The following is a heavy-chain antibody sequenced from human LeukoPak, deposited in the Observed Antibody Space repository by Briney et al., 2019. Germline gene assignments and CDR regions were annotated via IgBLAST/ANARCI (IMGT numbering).Heavy chain of an antibody. CDR3: ARAPNAGGNGAFDI. D-gene: IGHD4-23*01. CDR1: GYSISSSYY. V-gene: IGHV4-38-2*02. Sequence: KASETLSLTCTVSGYSISSSYYWGWIRQPPGKGLEWIGSIYSGSTYYNPSLKSRVTISVDTSKNQFSLKLSSVTAADTAVYSCARAPNAGGNGAFDIWGQGTMVTVSS. J-gene: IGHJ3*02. CDR2: IYSGST.